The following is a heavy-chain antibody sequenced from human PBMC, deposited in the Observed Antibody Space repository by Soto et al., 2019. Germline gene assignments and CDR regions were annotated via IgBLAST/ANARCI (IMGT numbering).Heavy chain of an antibody. Sequence: GGSLRLSCAASGFTFSSYAMHWVRQAPGKGLEWVAVLSYDGSNKYYADSVKGRFTISRDNSKNTLYLQMNSLRAEDTAVYYCARDFAKSSVVTAILGYWGQGTLVTVSS. V-gene: IGHV3-30-3*01. J-gene: IGHJ4*02. CDR1: GFTFSSYA. CDR3: ARDFAKSSVVTAILGY. CDR2: LSYDGSNK. D-gene: IGHD2-21*02.